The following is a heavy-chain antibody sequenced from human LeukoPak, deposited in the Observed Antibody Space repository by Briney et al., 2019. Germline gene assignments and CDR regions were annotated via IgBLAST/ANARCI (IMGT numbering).Heavy chain of an antibody. V-gene: IGHV1-69*13. CDR3: AREVVVVPAATEGYYYGMDV. Sequence: ASVKVSCKASGGTFSSCAISWVRQAPGQGLEWMGGIIPIFGTANYAQKFQGRVTITADESASTAYMELSSLRSEDTAVYYCAREVVVVPAATEGYYYGMDVWGQGTTVTVSS. CDR2: IIPIFGTA. CDR1: GGTFSSCA. J-gene: IGHJ6*02. D-gene: IGHD2-2*01.